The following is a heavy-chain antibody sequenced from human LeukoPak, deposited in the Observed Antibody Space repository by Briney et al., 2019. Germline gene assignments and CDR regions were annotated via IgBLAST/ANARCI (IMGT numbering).Heavy chain of an antibody. V-gene: IGHV3-23*01. J-gene: IGHJ4*02. D-gene: IGHD5-18*01. CDR3: AKKRGMQLWQYYFDY. CDR2: ISGSGGNT. CDR1: GFTFSSYA. Sequence: GASLRLSCAASGFTFSSYAISWVRRAPGKGLECVSAISGSGGNTYYADSVKGRFTIYRDNSKITLYLQMNSLRAEDTAIYYCAKKRGMQLWQYYFDYWGQGTLVTVSS.